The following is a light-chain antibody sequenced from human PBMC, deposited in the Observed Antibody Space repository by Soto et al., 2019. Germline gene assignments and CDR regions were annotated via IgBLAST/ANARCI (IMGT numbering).Light chain of an antibody. Sequence: QPVLTQPPSASACLGASVTLTCTLSNGYSNYEVDWYQQRPGKGPRFVMRVGTGGIVGSKGDGIPDRFSILGSGLNRYLTIENIQEEDESDYHCGADHGSGSDFVKVFGGGTKLTVL. V-gene: IGLV9-49*01. CDR2: VGTGGIVG. CDR3: GADHGSGSDFVKV. J-gene: IGLJ2*01. CDR1: NGYSNYE.